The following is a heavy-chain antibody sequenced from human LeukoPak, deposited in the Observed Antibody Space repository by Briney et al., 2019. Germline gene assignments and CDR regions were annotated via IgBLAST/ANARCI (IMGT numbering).Heavy chain of an antibody. CDR2: INPSGGST. J-gene: IGHJ4*02. Sequence: XHWVRQAPGQGVEWMXIINPSGGSTSYAQKFQGRVTMTRDTSTSTVYMELSSLRSEDTAVYYCARDENTAMRTLGYWGQGTLVTVSS. V-gene: IGHV1-46*01. CDR3: ARDENTAMRTLGY. D-gene: IGHD5-18*01.